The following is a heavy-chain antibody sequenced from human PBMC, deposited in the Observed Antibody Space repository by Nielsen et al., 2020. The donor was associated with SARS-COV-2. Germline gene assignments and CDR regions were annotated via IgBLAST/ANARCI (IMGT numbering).Heavy chain of an antibody. CDR3: ARLSSSSWYFDY. J-gene: IGHJ4*02. CDR1: GFTFSSYA. CDR2: IYSGGSST. V-gene: IGHV3-23*03. Sequence: GESLKISCAASGFTFSSYAMSWVRQAPGKGLEWVSVIYSGGSSTYYADSVKGRFTISRDNAKNSLYLQMNSLRAEDTAVYYCARLSSSSWYFDYWGQGTLVTVSS. D-gene: IGHD6-13*01.